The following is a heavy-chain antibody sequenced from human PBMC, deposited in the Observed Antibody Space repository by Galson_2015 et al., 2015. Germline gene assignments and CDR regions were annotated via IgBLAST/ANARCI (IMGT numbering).Heavy chain of an antibody. CDR3: AKLYPHLLFRNIDY. Sequence: SLRLSCAASGFTFNTYAMSWVRQGPGKGLEWVSGISGSGGSTYYVDSVKGRFTISRDNPKNTLYLQMNSLRGEDTAVYYCAKLYPHLLFRNIDYWGQGTQVTVSS. D-gene: IGHD3-10*01. J-gene: IGHJ4*02. V-gene: IGHV3-23*01. CDR1: GFTFNTYA. CDR2: ISGSGGST.